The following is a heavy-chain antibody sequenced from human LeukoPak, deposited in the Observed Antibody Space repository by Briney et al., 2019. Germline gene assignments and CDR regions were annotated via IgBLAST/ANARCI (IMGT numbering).Heavy chain of an antibody. CDR1: GFTFDDYA. Sequence: GRSLRLSCAASGFTFDDYAMHWVRQAPGKGLEWVSGISWNSGSIGYADSVKGRFTISRDNAKNSLYLQMNSLRAEDTALYYCEKGLEGATVDYWGQETLFPVSS. V-gene: IGHV3-9*01. J-gene: IGHJ4*02. CDR2: ISWNSGSI. D-gene: IGHD1-26*01. CDR3: EKGLEGATVDY.